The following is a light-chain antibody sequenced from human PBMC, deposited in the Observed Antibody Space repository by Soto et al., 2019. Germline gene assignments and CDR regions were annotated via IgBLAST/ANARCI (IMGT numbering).Light chain of an antibody. CDR3: QHYYGFSRT. J-gene: IGKJ1*01. Sequence: EIQMTQSPSTLSASVGDRVTLTCRASQGIVRWLVWYQQKPGRAPKLLIYDASSWESGGPSRCIGSGAGTEFTLTISSLQPDDFATDYCQHYYGFSRTFGQGTKVDI. V-gene: IGKV1-5*01. CDR2: DAS. CDR1: QGIVRW.